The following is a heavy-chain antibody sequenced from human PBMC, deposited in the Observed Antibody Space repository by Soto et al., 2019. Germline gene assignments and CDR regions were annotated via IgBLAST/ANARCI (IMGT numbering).Heavy chain of an antibody. J-gene: IGHJ4*02. V-gene: IGHV1-18*01. Sequence: QVQLVQSGAEVKKPGASVKVSCKASGYTFTSYGISWVRQAPGQGLEWMGWISGYNGNANYVQKLQGRVTMTTDTSTSTAYMGLRSLRPDDTAVYYCARDREGFGELGGDYWGQGTLVTVSS. CDR3: ARDREGFGELGGDY. CDR1: GYTFTSYG. D-gene: IGHD3-10*01. CDR2: ISGYNGNA.